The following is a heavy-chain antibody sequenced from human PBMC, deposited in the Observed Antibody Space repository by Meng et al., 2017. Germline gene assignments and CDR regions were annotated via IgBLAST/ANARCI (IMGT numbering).Heavy chain of an antibody. D-gene: IGHD2-15*01. CDR2: IWYDGSNK. CDR3: AREGYCSGGSCYSYYYYGMDV. CDR1: GFTFSSYG. V-gene: IGHV3-33*01. Sequence: GGSLRLSCAASGFTFSSYGMHWVRQAPGKGLKWVAVIWYDGSNKYYADSVKGRFTISRDNSKNTLYLQMNSLRAEDTAVYYCAREGYCSGGSCYSYYYYGMDVWGQGTTVTVSS. J-gene: IGHJ6*02.